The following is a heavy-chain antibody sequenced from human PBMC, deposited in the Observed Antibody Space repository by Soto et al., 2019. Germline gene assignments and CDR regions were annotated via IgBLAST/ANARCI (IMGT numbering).Heavy chain of an antibody. CDR3: AKSLSTIATRCFDY. CDR1: GFTFSSYA. V-gene: IGHV3-23*01. CDR2: INGGGDNT. D-gene: IGHD6-6*01. Sequence: EVQVLESGGGLVQPGESLRLSCAASGFTFSSYAMAWVRQAPGKGLEWVSTINGGGDNTNYADSVEGRFTISRDNSKNTFYLQMNSLRAEDTAVYYCAKSLSTIATRCFDYWGQGTLVTVSS. J-gene: IGHJ4*02.